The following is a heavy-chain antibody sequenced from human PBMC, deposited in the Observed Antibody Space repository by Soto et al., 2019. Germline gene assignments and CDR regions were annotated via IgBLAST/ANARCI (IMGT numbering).Heavy chain of an antibody. V-gene: IGHV4-34*01. CDR2: INHSGST. Sequence: SETLRLPWAVFCGSFSDLYWSRIRQPQREGLEWIGEINHSGSTNYNPSLKSRVTISVDTSKNQFSLKLSSVTAADTAVYYCARESGERGYSYGSNFDYWGQGTLVTISS. CDR1: CGSFSDLY. CDR3: ARESGERGYSYGSNFDY. J-gene: IGHJ4*02. D-gene: IGHD5-18*01.